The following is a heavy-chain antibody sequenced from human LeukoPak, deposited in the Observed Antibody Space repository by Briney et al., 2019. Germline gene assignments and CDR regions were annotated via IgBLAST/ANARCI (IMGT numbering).Heavy chain of an antibody. CDR2: IIPIFGTA. CDR3: ASGGYHSK. J-gene: IGHJ4*02. V-gene: IGHV1-69*05. D-gene: IGHD5-12*01. Sequence: ASVKVSCKASGGTFSSYAISWVRQAPGQGLEWMGGIIPIFGTANYAQKFQGRVTMTRNTSISTAYMELSSLRSEDTAVYYCASGGYHSKWGQGTRVTVSS. CDR1: GGTFSSYA.